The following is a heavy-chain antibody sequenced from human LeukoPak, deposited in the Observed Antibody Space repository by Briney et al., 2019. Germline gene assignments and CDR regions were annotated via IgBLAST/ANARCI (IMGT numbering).Heavy chain of an antibody. V-gene: IGHV3-21*01. CDR3: TILGATNAFDI. CDR1: GFTFSSYS. CDR2: ISSSSSYI. D-gene: IGHD1-26*01. J-gene: IGHJ3*02. Sequence: GGSLRLSCAASGFTFSSYSMNWVRQAPGKGLEWVSSISSSSSYINYADSVKGRFTISRDNAKNSLYLQMNSLRAEDTAVYYCTILGATNAFDIWGQGTMVTVSS.